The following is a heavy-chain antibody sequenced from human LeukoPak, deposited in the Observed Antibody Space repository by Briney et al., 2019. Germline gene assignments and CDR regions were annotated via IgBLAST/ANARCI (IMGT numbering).Heavy chain of an antibody. CDR3: AKDYGIAVADHAEYFQH. CDR1: GFTFDDYA. CDR2: ISWNSGSI. Sequence: PGRSLRLSCAASGFTFDDYAMHWVRQAPGKGLEWVSGISWNSGSIGYADSVKGRFTISRDNSKNTLYLQMNSLRAEDTAVYYCAKDYGIAVADHAEYFQHWGQGTLVTVSS. J-gene: IGHJ1*01. V-gene: IGHV3-9*01. D-gene: IGHD6-19*01.